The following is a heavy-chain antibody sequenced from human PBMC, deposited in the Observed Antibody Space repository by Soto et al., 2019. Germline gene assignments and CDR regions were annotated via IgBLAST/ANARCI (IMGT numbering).Heavy chain of an antibody. CDR3: ARWEMTTVVTFTFDY. Sequence: ASVKVSCKASGYTFTSYGISWVRQAPGQGLEWMGWISAYNGNTNYAQKLQGRVTMTTDTSTSTAYMELRSLRSDDTAVYYCARWEMTTVVTFTFDYWGQGTLVTVSS. D-gene: IGHD4-17*01. J-gene: IGHJ4*02. CDR1: GYTFTSYG. CDR2: ISAYNGNT. V-gene: IGHV1-18*01.